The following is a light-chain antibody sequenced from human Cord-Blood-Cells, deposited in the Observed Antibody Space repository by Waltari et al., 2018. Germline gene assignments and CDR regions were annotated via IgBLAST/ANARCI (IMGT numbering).Light chain of an antibody. Sequence: QSALTQPASVSGSPGQSITISCTGTSSDVGSYNLVSWYQQHPGKAPKLMIYEGSKRPSGVSNRFSGSKSGNTASLTNSGLQAEDEADYYCCSYAGSSTWVFGGGTKLTGL. V-gene: IGLV2-23*01. CDR2: EGS. CDR1: SSDVGSYNL. J-gene: IGLJ3*02. CDR3: CSYAGSSTWV.